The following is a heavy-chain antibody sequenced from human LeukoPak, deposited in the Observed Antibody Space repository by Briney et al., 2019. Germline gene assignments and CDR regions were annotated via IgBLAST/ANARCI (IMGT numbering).Heavy chain of an antibody. V-gene: IGHV1-8*02. J-gene: IGHJ4*02. Sequence: ASVKVSCKASGGTFSSYAISWVRQAPGQGLEWMGWMNPNSGNTGYAQKFQGRVTMTRNTSISTAYMELSSLRSEDTAVYYCAREMVREGFGDWGQGTLVTVSS. CDR3: AREMVREGFGD. CDR1: GGTFSSYA. D-gene: IGHD3-10*01. CDR2: MNPNSGNT.